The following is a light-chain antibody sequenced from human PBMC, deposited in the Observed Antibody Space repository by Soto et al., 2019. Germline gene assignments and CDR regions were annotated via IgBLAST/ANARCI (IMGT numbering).Light chain of an antibody. CDR3: QQFNSYSVT. J-gene: IGKJ2*01. CDR2: DAS. V-gene: IGKV1-13*02. CDR1: QGISSA. Sequence: AIQLTQSPSSLSASVGDRVTITCRASQGISSALAWYQQKPGKAPKLLIYDASSLESGVPSRFSGSGSGTDFTLTISSLQPEDFATYYCQQFNSYSVTFRQGTKLEIK.